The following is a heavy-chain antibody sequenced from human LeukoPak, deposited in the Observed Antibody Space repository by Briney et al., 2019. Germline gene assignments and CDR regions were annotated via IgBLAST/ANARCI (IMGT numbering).Heavy chain of an antibody. CDR2: IYYSGST. CDR3: ATWGIAVAGTFDY. CDR1: GGSISPYY. J-gene: IGHJ4*02. Sequence: SETLSLTCTVSGGSISPYYWSWVRQPPGKGLEWIGNIYYSGSTDSNPSLKSRVTFSVDTSKNQFSLKLSSVTAADTAVYYCATWGIAVAGTFDYWGQGTLVTVST. V-gene: IGHV4-59*08. D-gene: IGHD6-19*01.